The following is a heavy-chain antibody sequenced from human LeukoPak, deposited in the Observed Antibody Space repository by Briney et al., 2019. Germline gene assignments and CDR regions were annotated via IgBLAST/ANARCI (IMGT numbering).Heavy chain of an antibody. J-gene: IGHJ5*02. CDR1: GGSINSSNW. Sequence: SETLFLTCAVSGGSINSSNWWSWVRQPPGKGLEWIGQIFHSGSANYNPSLKSRVTMSVDKSNNQFSLRLSSVTAADTAVYYCARAALLMITFGGVSRFDPWGQGTLVTVSS. V-gene: IGHV4-4*02. D-gene: IGHD3-16*01. CDR2: IFHSGSA. CDR3: ARAALLMITFGGVSRFDP.